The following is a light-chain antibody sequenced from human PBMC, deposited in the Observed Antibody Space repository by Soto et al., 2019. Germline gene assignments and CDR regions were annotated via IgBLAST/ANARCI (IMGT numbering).Light chain of an antibody. CDR3: QQYNIYSWT. J-gene: IGKJ1*01. CDR1: QSISSW. Sequence: DIQMTQYPSSLSASVGDRVTITCRASQSISSWLAWYQQKPGKAPKLLIYKASSLESGVPSRFSGSGSGTEFTLTISSLQPDDFATYYCQQYNIYSWTFGQVSNVDVK. V-gene: IGKV1-5*03. CDR2: KAS.